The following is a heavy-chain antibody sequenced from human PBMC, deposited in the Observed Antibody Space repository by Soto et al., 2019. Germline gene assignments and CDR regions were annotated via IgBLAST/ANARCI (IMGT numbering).Heavy chain of an antibody. J-gene: IGHJ4*02. V-gene: IGHV3-33*01. CDR3: ARVSGWSWYFDY. Sequence: GGSLRLSCAASGSTFSSYGMHWVRQAPGKGLEWVAVIWYDGSNKYYADSVKGRFTISRDNSKNTLYLQMNSLRADDTAVYYCARVSGWSWYFDYWGQGTLVTVYS. CDR2: IWYDGSNK. CDR1: GSTFSSYG. D-gene: IGHD6-19*01.